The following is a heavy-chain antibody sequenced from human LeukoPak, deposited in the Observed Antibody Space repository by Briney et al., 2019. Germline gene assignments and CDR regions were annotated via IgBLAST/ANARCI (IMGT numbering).Heavy chain of an antibody. CDR1: GYTLTELS. D-gene: IGHD3-10*01. CDR2: FDPEDGET. J-gene: IGHJ4*02. Sequence: GASVKVSCKVSGYTLTELSMHWVRQAPGKGLEWMEGFDPEDGETIYAQKFQGRVTMTEDTSTDTAYMELSSLRSEDTAVYYCAVDYYGSGSYYLPPFDYWGQGTLVTVSS. CDR3: AVDYYGSGSYYLPPFDY. V-gene: IGHV1-24*01.